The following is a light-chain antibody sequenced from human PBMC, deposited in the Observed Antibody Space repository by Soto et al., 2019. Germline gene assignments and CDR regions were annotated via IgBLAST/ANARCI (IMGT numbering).Light chain of an antibody. CDR2: AAS. CDR3: QQTYTNLGT. J-gene: IGKJ1*01. V-gene: IGKV1-39*01. Sequence: DIQMTQYPSSLSASVGDRVTITCRASQSISNYLNWYQQKPGKAPNLLIYAASSLQSGVPSRFSGSGSGTDFTLTISSLQPEDFATYYCQQTYTNLGTFGQGTRWIS. CDR1: QSISNY.